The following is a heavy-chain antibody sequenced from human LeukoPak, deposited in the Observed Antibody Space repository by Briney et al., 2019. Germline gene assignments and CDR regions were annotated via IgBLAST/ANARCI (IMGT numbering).Heavy chain of an antibody. CDR1: GFTFSDYY. CDR3: ARGPQLLWFRDPQHWYFDL. D-gene: IGHD3-10*01. CDR2: ISSSGSTI. V-gene: IGHV3-11*01. Sequence: GGSLRLSCAASGFTFSDYYMSWIRQAPGKGLEWVSYISSSGSTIYYADSVKGRFTISRDNAKNSLYLQMNSLRAEDTAVYYCARGPQLLWFRDPQHWYFDLWGRGTLVTVSS. J-gene: IGHJ2*01.